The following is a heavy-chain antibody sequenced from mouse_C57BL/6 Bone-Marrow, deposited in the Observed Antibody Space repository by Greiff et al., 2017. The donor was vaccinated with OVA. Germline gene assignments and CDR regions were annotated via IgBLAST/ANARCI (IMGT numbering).Heavy chain of an antibody. V-gene: IGHV1-11*01. CDR3: GHFYDGSRKGY. CDR2: IYPVCGAT. Sequence: QVQLQQSGAELASPGASVTLSCKASGYSFTDYIMNWVKKRHGQGLEWIGGIYPVCGATNYNQKFKGKATFSVDQSSSTVYMVLNSLTSEDPAVYYCGHFYDGSRKGYWGQGTTLTGSA. J-gene: IGHJ2*01. CDR1: GYSFTDYI. D-gene: IGHD1-1*01.